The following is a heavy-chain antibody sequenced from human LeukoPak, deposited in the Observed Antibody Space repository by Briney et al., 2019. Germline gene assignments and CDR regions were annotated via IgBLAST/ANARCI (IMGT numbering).Heavy chain of an antibody. V-gene: IGHV3-9*01. J-gene: IGHJ2*01. CDR1: GFTFDDYA. Sequence: PGGSLRLSCAASGFTFDDYAMHWVRQAPGKGLEWVSGISWNSGSIGYADSVKGRFTISRDNSKSTLHLQMNSLRAEDTALYYCAEWNSVYWYFDLWGRGTLVTVSS. CDR2: ISWNSGSI. CDR3: AEWNSVYWYFDL. D-gene: IGHD3-3*01.